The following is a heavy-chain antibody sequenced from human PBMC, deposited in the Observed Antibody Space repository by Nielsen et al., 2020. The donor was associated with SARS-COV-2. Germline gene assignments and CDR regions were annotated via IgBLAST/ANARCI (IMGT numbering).Heavy chain of an antibody. CDR3: ASLRGTAMVPGDY. Sequence: ASVKVSCKASGGTFSSYAISWVRQAPGQGLGWMGRINPNSGGTNYAQKFQGRVTMTRDTSISTAYMELSRLRSDDTAVYYCASLRGTAMVPGDYWGQGTLVTVSS. D-gene: IGHD5-18*01. CDR2: INPNSGGT. V-gene: IGHV1-2*06. J-gene: IGHJ4*02. CDR1: GGTFSSYA.